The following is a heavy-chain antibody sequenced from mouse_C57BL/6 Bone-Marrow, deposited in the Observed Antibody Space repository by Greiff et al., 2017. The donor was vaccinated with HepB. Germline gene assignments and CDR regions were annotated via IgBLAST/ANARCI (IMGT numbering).Heavy chain of an antibody. Sequence: QVHVKQPGAELVMPGASVKLSCKASGYTFTSYWMHWVKQRPGQGLEWIGEIDPSDSYTNYNQKFKGKSTLTVDKSSSTAYMQLSSLTSEDSAVYYCARGEAYFDVWGTGTTVTVSS. CDR2: IDPSDSYT. CDR1: GYTFTSYW. V-gene: IGHV1-69*01. J-gene: IGHJ1*03. CDR3: ARGEAYFDV.